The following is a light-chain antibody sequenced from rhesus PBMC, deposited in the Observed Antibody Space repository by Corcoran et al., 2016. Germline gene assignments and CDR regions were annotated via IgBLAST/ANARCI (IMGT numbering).Light chain of an antibody. CDR1: QSLLYSSNNKNY. V-gene: IGKV4-1*01. CDR2: WAS. CDR3: QQYYSSPYS. J-gene: IGKJ2*01. Sequence: DIVMTQSPDSLAVSLGERVTINCKSSQSLLYSSNNKNYFTWYQQKPGQAPKLLIYWASTRESGVTHRISGSGSVTDFTLTISGLQAEDVAVYYCQQYYSSPYSFGQGTKVEIK.